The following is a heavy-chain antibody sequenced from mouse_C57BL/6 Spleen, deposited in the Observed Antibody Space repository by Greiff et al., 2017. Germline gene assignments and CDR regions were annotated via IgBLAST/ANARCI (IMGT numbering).Heavy chain of an antibody. CDR1: GYSITSGYY. Sequence: DVKLQESGPGLVKPSQSLSLTCSVTGYSITSGYYWNWIRQFPGNKLEWMGYISYDGSNNYNPSLKNRNSITRDTSKNQFFLKLNSVTTEDTATYYCARARIYYDYGAWFAYWGQGTLVTVSA. D-gene: IGHD2-4*01. J-gene: IGHJ3*01. V-gene: IGHV3-6*01. CDR2: ISYDGSN. CDR3: ARARIYYDYGAWFAY.